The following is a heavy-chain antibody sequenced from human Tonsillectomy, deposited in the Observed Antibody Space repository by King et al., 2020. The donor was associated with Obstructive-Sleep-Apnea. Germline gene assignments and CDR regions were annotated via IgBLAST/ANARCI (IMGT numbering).Heavy chain of an antibody. J-gene: IGHJ4*02. CDR3: AKDVYYDSSGYSTFDY. CDR1: GFTFDDYA. CDR2: ISWYGVSN. D-gene: IGHD3-22*01. V-gene: IGHV3-43D*03. Sequence: VQLVESGGVVVQPGGSLRLSCAASGFTFDDYAMHWVRQAPGKGLEWVSLISWYGVSNNYADSVKGRFTISRDNSKNSLYLQMNSLRVADTALYYCAKDVYYDSSGYSTFDYWGQGTLVTVSS.